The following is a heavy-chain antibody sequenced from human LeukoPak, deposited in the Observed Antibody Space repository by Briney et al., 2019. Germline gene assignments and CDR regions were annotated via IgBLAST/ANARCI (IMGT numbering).Heavy chain of an antibody. CDR1: GYTFTGYD. V-gene: IGHV1-46*01. Sequence: ASVKVSCKASGYTFTGYDMHWVRQAPGQGLEWMGIINPSGGATSYAQKFQGRVAMIGDTSTSTVYMQMSSLRIDDTAVYYCAGLSDLGSGSHYPYYYLMDVWGQGTTVTVSS. CDR3: AGLSDLGSGSHYPYYYLMDV. D-gene: IGHD3-10*01. J-gene: IGHJ6*02. CDR2: INPSGGAT.